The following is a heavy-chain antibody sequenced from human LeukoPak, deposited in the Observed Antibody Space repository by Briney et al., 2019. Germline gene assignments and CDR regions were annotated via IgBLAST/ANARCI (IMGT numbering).Heavy chain of an antibody. CDR1: GFTFSSYA. J-gene: IGHJ4*02. V-gene: IGHV3-23*01. CDR3: ARDGSTGWHYFEY. D-gene: IGHD6-19*01. Sequence: RPGGSLRLSCAASGFTFSSYAMGWVRQAPGKGLEWVSSISGSDGSTYYAGSVKGRFTVSRDNSKNTLYLQMNSLRTEDTAVYYCARDGSTGWHYFEYWGQGTLVTVSS. CDR2: ISGSDGST.